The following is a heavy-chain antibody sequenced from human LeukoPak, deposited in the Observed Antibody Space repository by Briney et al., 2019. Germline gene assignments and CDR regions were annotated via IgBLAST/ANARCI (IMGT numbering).Heavy chain of an antibody. CDR3: ARDYKYAFDN. Sequence: GSLRLSCAASGFTFSDYSMNWVRQAPGKGLEWISYIGIDSGNTNYADSVKGRFTISGDKAKNSLYLQMSSLRVEDTAVYYCARDYKYAFDNWGQGTLVTVSS. CDR1: GFTFSDYS. D-gene: IGHD5-24*01. CDR2: IGIDSGNT. J-gene: IGHJ4*02. V-gene: IGHV3-48*01.